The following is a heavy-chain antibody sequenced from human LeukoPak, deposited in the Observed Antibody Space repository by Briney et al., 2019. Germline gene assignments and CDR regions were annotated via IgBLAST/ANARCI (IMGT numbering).Heavy chain of an antibody. CDR2: ISYIGST. V-gene: IGHV4-59*11. CDR3: AGDPATVTKWLDI. J-gene: IGHJ3*02. Sequence: SETLSLTCTVSGGSFSGHYWSWIRQPPGKGLEWIGYISYIGSTNYNPSLKSRVTISVDTSKKQFSLKLSSVTAADTAVYYCAGDPATVTKWLDIWGQGTMDTVSS. D-gene: IGHD4-17*01. CDR1: GGSFSGHY.